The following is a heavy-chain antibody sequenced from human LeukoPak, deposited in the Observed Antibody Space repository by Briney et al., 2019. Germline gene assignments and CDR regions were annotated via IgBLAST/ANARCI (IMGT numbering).Heavy chain of an antibody. CDR1: GYTFTGYR. CDR3: ARDLMDTSMWEFDY. J-gene: IGHJ4*02. CDR2: INPNSGGT. V-gene: IGHV1-2*02. Sequence: GASVKVSCKASGYTFTGYRVHWVRQAPGQGLEWMGWINPNSGGTKYTQKFQGRVTLTRDTSISTAYMELSRLRSDDTAVYYCARDLMDTSMWEFDYWGQGTLVTVSS. D-gene: IGHD5-18*01.